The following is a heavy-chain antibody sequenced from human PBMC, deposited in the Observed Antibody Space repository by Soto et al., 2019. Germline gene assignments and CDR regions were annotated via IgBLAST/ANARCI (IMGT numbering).Heavy chain of an antibody. CDR3: AGDLNRLIDY. J-gene: IGHJ4*02. V-gene: IGHV4-31*03. Sequence: QVQLQESGPGLVKPSQTLSLTCTVSGGSISSGGYYWSWIRQHPGKGLEWIGYIYYSGSTYYNPSPKRRVTISVDTAKNQFPLKLRSVTAADTAVYYRAGDLNRLIDYWGQGTPVTVSS. CDR1: GGSISSGGYY. CDR2: IYYSGST.